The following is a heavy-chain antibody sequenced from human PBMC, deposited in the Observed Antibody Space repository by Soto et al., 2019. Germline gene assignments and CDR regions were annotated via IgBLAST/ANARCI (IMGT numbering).Heavy chain of an antibody. V-gene: IGHV4-34*01. Sequence: QVQLQQWGAGLLKPSETLSLTCAVYGGSFSGYYWSWIRQPPGKGLEWIGEINHSGSTNYNPSLKSRVTISVDTSKNQFSLRLSSLTAADTAVYYCARGRGYDYIWGSYRPYFDYWGQGTLVTVSS. CDR2: INHSGST. D-gene: IGHD3-16*02. CDR3: ARGRGYDYIWGSYRPYFDY. J-gene: IGHJ4*02. CDR1: GGSFSGYY.